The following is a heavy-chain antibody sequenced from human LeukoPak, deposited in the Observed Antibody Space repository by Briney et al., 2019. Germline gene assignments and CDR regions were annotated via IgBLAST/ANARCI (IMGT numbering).Heavy chain of an antibody. CDR2: IWYDGSNK. CDR1: GFTFSSYG. V-gene: IGHV3-33*01. J-gene: IGHJ4*02. Sequence: GRSLRLSCAASGFTFSSYGMHWVRQAPGKGLEWVAVIWYDGSNKYYADSVKVRFTISRDNSKNTLYLQMNSLRAEDTAVYYCAAQRFIVGATNDYWGQGTLVTVSS. D-gene: IGHD1-26*01. CDR3: AAQRFIVGATNDY.